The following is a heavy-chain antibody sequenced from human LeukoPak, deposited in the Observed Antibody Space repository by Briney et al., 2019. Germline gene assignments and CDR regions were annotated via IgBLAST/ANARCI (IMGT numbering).Heavy chain of an antibody. V-gene: IGHV4-59*11. CDR1: GGSMNTHY. CDR3: AREMGRGGAFDV. Sequence: PSETLSLTCTVSGGSMNTHYWSWIRQPPGEGLEWIGYISSAGLTIYNPSLKSRVTISVDTSKNQFYLKLSSVIAADAALYYCAREMGRGGAFDVWGQGTTVTVSS. CDR2: ISSAGLT. D-gene: IGHD2-8*01. J-gene: IGHJ3*01.